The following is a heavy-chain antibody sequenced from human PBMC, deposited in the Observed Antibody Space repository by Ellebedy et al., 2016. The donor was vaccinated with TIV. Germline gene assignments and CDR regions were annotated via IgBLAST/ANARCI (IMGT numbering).Heavy chain of an antibody. Sequence: PGGSLRLSCVASGFDFDDSSMNWVRQAPGKGLEWVSSFSSGSSFIYYADSVKGRFSISRDNAHNSLYLQMNSLRVEDTAVYYCARREWELGMDVWGQGTTVTVSS. CDR1: GFDFDDSS. CDR2: FSSGSSFI. CDR3: ARREWELGMDV. V-gene: IGHV3-21*06. D-gene: IGHD1-26*01. J-gene: IGHJ6*02.